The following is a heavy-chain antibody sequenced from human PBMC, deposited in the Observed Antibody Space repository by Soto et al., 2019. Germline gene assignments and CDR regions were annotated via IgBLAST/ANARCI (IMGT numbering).Heavy chain of an antibody. J-gene: IGHJ3*02. Sequence: QVQLQESGPGLVKPSEALSLTCTVSGDSVSSGRYYWGWVRQPPGEGLEWIGFIYYSGSTTYSPSFKSRVTMSIDTSKNQFSLRLSSVTAADTAVYYCIRQYSVDCNGGTCFHAFDTWGQGTMVTVSP. D-gene: IGHD2-15*01. CDR2: IYYSGST. CDR3: IRQYSVDCNGGTCFHAFDT. V-gene: IGHV4-61*01. CDR1: GDSVSSGRYY.